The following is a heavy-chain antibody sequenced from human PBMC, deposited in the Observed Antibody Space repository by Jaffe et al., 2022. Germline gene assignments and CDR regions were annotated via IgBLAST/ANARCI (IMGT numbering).Heavy chain of an antibody. CDR2: MYHSGST. V-gene: IGHV4-38-2*01. CDR1: SYSISSGYY. D-gene: IGHD3-10*01. Sequence: QVQLQESGPGLVKPSETLSLTCAVSSYSISSGYYWGWIRQPPGKGLEWIGSMYHSGSTYCNPSLKSRVTISVDTSKNQFSLKLSSVTAADTAVYYCARHARITMVRGKRSDAFDVWGQGTMVTVSS. CDR3: ARHARITMVRGKRSDAFDV. J-gene: IGHJ3*01.